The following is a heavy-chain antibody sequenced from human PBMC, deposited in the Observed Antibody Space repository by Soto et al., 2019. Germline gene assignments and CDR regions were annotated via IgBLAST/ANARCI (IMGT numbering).Heavy chain of an antibody. CDR2: ISSSGNTI. V-gene: IGHV3-11*01. D-gene: IGHD5-12*01. J-gene: IGHJ3*02. CDR1: EFTFRDYY. Sequence: QVQLVESGGGLVRPGESLRLSCAASEFTFRDYYMSWMRQAPGKGLEWVSYISSSGNTIYYADSVKGRFTISRDNAKNSLYLQMNSLRAEDTAVYYCARRYSGGRAFDICGQGTMVTVSS. CDR3: ARRYSGGRAFDI.